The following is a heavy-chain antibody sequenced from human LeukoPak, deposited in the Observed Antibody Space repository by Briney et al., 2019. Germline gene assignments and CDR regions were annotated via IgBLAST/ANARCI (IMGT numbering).Heavy chain of an antibody. CDR3: ARARTGFDL. CDR2: IYTSGST. V-gene: IGHV4-4*07. D-gene: IGHD1-1*01. J-gene: IGHJ5*02. CDR1: GGSISIYY. Sequence: SETPSLTCTVSGGSISIYYWSWIRRPAGKGLEWIGRIYTSGSTTYNPSLESRVTMSVDTSKNQLSLKLSSVTAAGSAVYYCARARTGFDLWGQGALVTVSS.